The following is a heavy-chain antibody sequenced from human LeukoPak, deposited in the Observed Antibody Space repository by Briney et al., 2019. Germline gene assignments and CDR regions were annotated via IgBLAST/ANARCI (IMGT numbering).Heavy chain of an antibody. CDR2: ISSSSSYI. J-gene: IGHJ5*02. Sequence: GGSLRLSCAASGFTFSSYSMNWVRQAPGKGLEWVSSISSSSSYIYYADSVKGRFTISRDNSKNTLYFQMNSLRVEDTAVYYCARHDWFDPWGQGTLVTVSS. V-gene: IGHV3-21*04. CDR3: ARHDWFDP. CDR1: GFTFSSYS.